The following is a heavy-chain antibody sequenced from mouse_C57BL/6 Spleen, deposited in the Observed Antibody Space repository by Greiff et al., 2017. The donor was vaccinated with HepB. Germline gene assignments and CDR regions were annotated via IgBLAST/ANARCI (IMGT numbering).Heavy chain of an antibody. D-gene: IGHD1-2*01. CDR3: ARTARIKY. CDR2: ISYSGST. J-gene: IGHJ2*01. CDR1: GYSITSGYG. V-gene: IGHV3-2*02. Sequence: DVKLQESGPGLVKPSQSLSLTYTVTGYSITSGYGWNWIRQFPGNKLEWMGYISYSGSTSYNPSLKSRISITRDTSKNQFFLQLNSVTTEDTATYYCARTARIKYWGQGTTLTVSS.